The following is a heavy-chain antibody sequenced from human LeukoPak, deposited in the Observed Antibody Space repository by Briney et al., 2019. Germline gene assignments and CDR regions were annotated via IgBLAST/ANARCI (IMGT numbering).Heavy chain of an antibody. D-gene: IGHD3-9*01. CDR1: GFTFSSYA. Sequence: GGSLRLSCAASGFTFSSYAMSWVRQAPGKGLEWVSAISGSGGSTYYADSVKGRFTISRDNSKNTLYLQMNSLRAEDTAVYYCAKHRKGSSCYDILTAQYYYYGMDVWGQGTTVTVSS. J-gene: IGHJ6*02. V-gene: IGHV3-23*01. CDR2: ISGSGGST. CDR3: AKHRKGSSCYDILTAQYYYYGMDV.